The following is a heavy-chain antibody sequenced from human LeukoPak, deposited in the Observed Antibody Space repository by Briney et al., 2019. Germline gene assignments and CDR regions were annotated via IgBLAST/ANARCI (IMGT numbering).Heavy chain of an antibody. CDR3: AKGRGLYSSSWFGAFDI. CDR2: IRYDGSNK. V-gene: IGHV3-30*02. J-gene: IGHJ3*02. Sequence: GGSLRLSCAASGFTFSSYSMNWVRQAPGKGLEWVAVIRYDGSNKYYADSVKGRFTISRDNSKNTLYLQMNSLRAEDTAVYYCAKGRGLYSSSWFGAFDIWGQGTMVTVSS. D-gene: IGHD6-13*01. CDR1: GFTFSSYS.